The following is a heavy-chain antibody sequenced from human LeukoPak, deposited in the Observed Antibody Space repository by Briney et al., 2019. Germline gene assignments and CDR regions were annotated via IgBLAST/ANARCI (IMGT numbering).Heavy chain of an antibody. J-gene: IGHJ3*02. V-gene: IGHV4-34*01. CDR1: GGSFSGYY. D-gene: IGHD3-10*01. CDR3: ARGNQLLWLGELGRAFDI. Sequence: SETLSLTCAVYGGSFSGYYWSWIRQPPGKGLEWIGEINHSGSTNYNPSLKSRVTISVDTSKNQFSLKLSSVTAADTAVYYCARGNQLLWLGELGRAFDIWGQGTMVTVSS. CDR2: INHSGST.